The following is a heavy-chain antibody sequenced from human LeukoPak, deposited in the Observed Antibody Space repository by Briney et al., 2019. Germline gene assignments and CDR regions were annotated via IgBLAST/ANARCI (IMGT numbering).Heavy chain of an antibody. CDR2: INPSGGST. D-gene: IGHD6-13*01. J-gene: IGHJ4*02. CDR3: ARGDSSRWARLFDY. V-gene: IGHV1-46*01. Sequence: ASVKVSCKASGYIFTGYYMHWVRQAPAQGLEWMGIINPSGGSTSYAQKFQGRVTMTRDTSTSTVYMELSSLRSEDTAVHYCARGDSSRWARLFDYWGQGTLVTVSS. CDR1: GYIFTGYY.